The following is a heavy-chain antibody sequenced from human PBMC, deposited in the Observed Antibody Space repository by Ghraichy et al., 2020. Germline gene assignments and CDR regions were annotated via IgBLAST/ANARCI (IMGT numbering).Heavy chain of an antibody. CDR1: GYTFTSYD. D-gene: IGHD3-10*01. CDR2: MNPNSGNT. V-gene: IGHV1-8*01. CDR3: ARGSTMVRGVSPTGYYGMDV. J-gene: IGHJ6*02. Sequence: ASVKVSCKASGYTFTSYDINWVRQATGQGLEWMGCMNPNSGNTVYAQNFQGRVTMTRNTSISTAYMELSSLRSDDTAVYYCARGSTMVRGVSPTGYYGMDVWGQGTTVTGAS.